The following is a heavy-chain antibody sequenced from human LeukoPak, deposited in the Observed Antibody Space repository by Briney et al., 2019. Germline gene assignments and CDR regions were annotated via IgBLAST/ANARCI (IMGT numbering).Heavy chain of an antibody. CDR3: AKLVTMVRGAKSYYYGMDV. J-gene: IGHJ6*02. CDR1: GFTFSSYA. Sequence: GGSLRLSCAASGFTFSSYAMSWVRQAPGKGLEWVSAISGSGGSTYYADSVKGRFTISRDNSKNTLYLQMNSLRAEDTAVYYCAKLVTMVRGAKSYYYGMDVWGQGTTVTVSS. V-gene: IGHV3-23*01. D-gene: IGHD3-10*01. CDR2: ISGSGGST.